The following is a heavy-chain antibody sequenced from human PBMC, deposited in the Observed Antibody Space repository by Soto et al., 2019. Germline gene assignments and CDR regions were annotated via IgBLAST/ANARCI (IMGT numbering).Heavy chain of an antibody. CDR3: ARLQTARLWFGELRYYYGMDV. V-gene: IGHV5-51*01. CDR1: GYSFTSYW. D-gene: IGHD3-10*01. CDR2: IYPGDSDT. J-gene: IGHJ6*02. Sequence: PGESLKISCKGSGYSFTSYWIGWVRQMPGKGLEWMGIIYPGDSDTRYSPSFQGQVTTSADKSISTAYLQWSSLKASDTAMYYCARLQTARLWFGELRYYYGMDVWGQGTTVTVSS.